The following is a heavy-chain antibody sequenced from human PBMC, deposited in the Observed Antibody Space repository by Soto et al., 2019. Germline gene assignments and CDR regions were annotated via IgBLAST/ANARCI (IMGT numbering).Heavy chain of an antibody. J-gene: IGHJ4*02. CDR2: VYYIGAT. V-gene: IGHV4-31*03. CDR3: ARDKDVQRTAWCF. D-gene: IGHD6-25*01. CDR1: GDSMATGVHY. Sequence: SETLSLTCTVSGDSMATGVHYYNWIRQVPGKGLEWIGYVYYIGATHYTPSLRARATISRDTSKNHFSLRLISVTAADTALYYCARDKDVQRTAWCFWGPGIQLTFSS.